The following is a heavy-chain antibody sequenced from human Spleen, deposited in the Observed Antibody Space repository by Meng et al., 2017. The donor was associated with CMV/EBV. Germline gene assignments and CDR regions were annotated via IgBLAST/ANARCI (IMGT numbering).Heavy chain of an antibody. CDR1: GYTFTSYY. D-gene: IGHD6-13*01. V-gene: IGHV1-46*01. CDR3: ARGDQDPCTSSSSNSCYSAYHYYYGMDV. J-gene: IGHJ6*02. Sequence: ASVKVSCKASGYTFTSYYMHWVRQAPGQGLEWMGIINPSGGSTSYAQKFQGRVTMSRDRSISTAYLELIRLRSDDTAVYYCARGDQDPCTSSSSNSCYSAYHYYYGMDVWGQGTAVTVSS. CDR2: INPSGGST.